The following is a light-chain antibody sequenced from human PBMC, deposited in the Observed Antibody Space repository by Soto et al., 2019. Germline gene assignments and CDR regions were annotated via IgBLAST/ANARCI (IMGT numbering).Light chain of an antibody. Sequence: EIVMTQSPATLSVSPGERATLSCRARQSVSSNLAWYQQKPGQAPRLLIYGASTRATGIPARFSGSGSGTEFTLTISSLEPEDFAVYYCQQRSNWPPLYTFGQGTKLEIK. J-gene: IGKJ2*01. CDR2: GAS. CDR1: QSVSSN. CDR3: QQRSNWPPLYT. V-gene: IGKV3-15*01.